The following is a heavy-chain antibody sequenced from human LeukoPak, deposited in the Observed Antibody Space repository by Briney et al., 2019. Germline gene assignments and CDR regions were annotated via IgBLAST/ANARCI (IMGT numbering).Heavy chain of an antibody. V-gene: IGHV3-64*01. J-gene: IGHJ3*02. Sequence: GGSLRLSCAASGITFRTYAMHWVRQAPGKGLEHVSAISSNGGITYYANSVKGRFAISRDNSKNTLYLQMGSLRAEDMAVYYCARVGGSLPDAFDIWGQGTMVTVPS. CDR2: ISSNGGIT. D-gene: IGHD2-15*01. CDR3: ARVGGSLPDAFDI. CDR1: GITFRTYA.